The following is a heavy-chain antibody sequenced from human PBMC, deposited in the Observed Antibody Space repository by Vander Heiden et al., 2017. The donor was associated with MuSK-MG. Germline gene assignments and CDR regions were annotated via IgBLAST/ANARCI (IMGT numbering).Heavy chain of an antibody. CDR3: AHVDYGDYVWAFDI. V-gene: IGHV2-5*02. J-gene: IGHJ3*02. D-gene: IGHD4-17*01. Sequence: QITLKESGPTLVKPTQTLTLTCPFSGFSLSTSGVGVGWIRQPPGKALEWLALIYWDDDKRYSPSLKSRLTITKDTSKNQVVLTMTNMDPVDTATYYCAHVDYGDYVWAFDIWGQGTMVTVSS. CDR1: GFSLSTSGVG. CDR2: IYWDDDK.